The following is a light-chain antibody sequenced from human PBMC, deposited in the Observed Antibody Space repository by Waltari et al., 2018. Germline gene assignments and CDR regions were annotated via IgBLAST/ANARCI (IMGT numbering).Light chain of an antibody. CDR1: GSNIGAGYD. J-gene: IGLJ3*02. CDR3: QSYDTSLSVV. Sequence: QSVLTPPPSVSGAPGQRVTISCTGSGSNIGAGYDVPWYQQLPRAAPKLLIYVSTSRPLGVPARFFGSTSGTSASLAITGLQAEDEADYYCQSYDTSLSVVFGGGTKLTVL. V-gene: IGLV1-40*01. CDR2: VST.